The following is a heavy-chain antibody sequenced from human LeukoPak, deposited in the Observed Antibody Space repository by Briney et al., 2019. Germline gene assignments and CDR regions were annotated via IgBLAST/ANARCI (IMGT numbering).Heavy chain of an antibody. CDR2: FEPEDDET. V-gene: IGHV1-24*01. J-gene: IGHJ4*02. D-gene: IGHD5-12*01. CDR3: ATVRRGYSGYDSYFFDY. CDR1: GYTFTSYG. Sequence: ASVKVSCKASGYTFTSYGISWVRQAPGKGLEWMGGFEPEDDETIFAQKFQGRVTMTEDTSTDTAYVELSSLRSEDTAVYYCATVRRGYSGYDSYFFDYWGQGTLVTVSS.